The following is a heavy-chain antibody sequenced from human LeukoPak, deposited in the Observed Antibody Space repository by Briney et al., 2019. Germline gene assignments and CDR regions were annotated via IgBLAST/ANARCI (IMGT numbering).Heavy chain of an antibody. Sequence: SETLSLTXAVSGYSTSSGYYWGWIRQPPGKGLEWIGSIYHSGSTYYNPSLKSRVTISVDTSKNQFSLKLSSVTAADTAVYYCASSLTIFGVVPFDYWGQGTLVTVSS. CDR1: GYSTSSGYY. CDR2: IYHSGST. CDR3: ASSLTIFGVVPFDY. V-gene: IGHV4-38-2*01. D-gene: IGHD3-3*01. J-gene: IGHJ4*02.